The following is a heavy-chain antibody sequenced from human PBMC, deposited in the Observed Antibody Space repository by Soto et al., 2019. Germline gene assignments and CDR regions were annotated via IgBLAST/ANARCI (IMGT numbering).Heavy chain of an antibody. V-gene: IGHV3-7*01. J-gene: IGHJ4*02. CDR3: ARTYCSSTTCWAPFDY. CDR2: IKQDGNEK. CDR1: GFTSSSYW. D-gene: IGHD2-2*01. Sequence: EVQLVESGGGLVQPGGSLRLSCAASGFTSSSYWMSWVRQAPGKGLEWVANIKQDGNEKYHVDSVKGRFTISRDNAKNSLYLQMNSLRAEDTAVYYCARTYCSSTTCWAPFDYWGQGTLVTVSS.